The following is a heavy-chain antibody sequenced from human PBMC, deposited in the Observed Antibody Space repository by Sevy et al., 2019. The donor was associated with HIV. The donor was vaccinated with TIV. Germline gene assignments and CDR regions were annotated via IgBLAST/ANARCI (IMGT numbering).Heavy chain of an antibody. V-gene: IGHV3-48*02. CDR2: ISSSSSTI. J-gene: IGHJ4*02. CDR1: GFTFSSYS. Sequence: GGSLRLSCAASGFTFSSYSMNWVRQAPGKGLEWVSYISSSSSTIYYADSVKGRFTVSRDNAKNSLYLQMNSLRDEDTAVYYCARETYGGNLGEDYWGQGTLVTVSS. CDR3: ARETYGGNLGEDY. D-gene: IGHD3-16*01.